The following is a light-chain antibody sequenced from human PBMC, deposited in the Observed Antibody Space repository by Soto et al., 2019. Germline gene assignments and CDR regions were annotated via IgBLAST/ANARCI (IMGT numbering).Light chain of an antibody. CDR3: QQYNNYCT. CDR1: QSISNW. Sequence: DIHMTQSPSTLSASVGDRVTITCRASQSISNWLAWYQQKPGKAPKLLIFDASTLESGVPSRVSGSGSGTEFTLTISGLQPDDVATYYCQQYNNYCTFGQGTKLEIQ. J-gene: IGKJ2*01. V-gene: IGKV1-5*01. CDR2: DAS.